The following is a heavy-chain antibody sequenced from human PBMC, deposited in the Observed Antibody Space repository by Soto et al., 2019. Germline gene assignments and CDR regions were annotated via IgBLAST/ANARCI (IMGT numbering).Heavy chain of an antibody. CDR3: ARDSRIVVAHY. V-gene: IGHV3-21*01. CDR1: GFTFSSYS. Sequence: GGSLRLSCAASGFTFSSYSMNWVRQAPGKGLEWVSSISSSSSYIYYADSAKGRFTISRDNAKNSLYLQMNSLRAEDTAVYYCARDSRIVVAHYWGQGTLVTVSS. CDR2: ISSSSSYI. J-gene: IGHJ4*02. D-gene: IGHD3-22*01.